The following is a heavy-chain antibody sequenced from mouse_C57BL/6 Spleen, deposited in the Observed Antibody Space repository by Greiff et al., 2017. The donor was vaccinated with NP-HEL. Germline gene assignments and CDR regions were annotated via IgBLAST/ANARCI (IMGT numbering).Heavy chain of an antibody. CDR3: ARWDDGYFHWYFDV. Sequence: QVQLQQPGAELVKPGASVKMSCKASGYTFTSYWITWVKQRPGQGLEWIGDIYPGSGSTNYNEKFKSKATLTVDTSSSTAYMQLSSLTSEDSAVYYCARWDDGYFHWYFDVWGTGTTVTVSS. CDR1: GYTFTSYW. CDR2: IYPGSGST. J-gene: IGHJ1*03. D-gene: IGHD2-3*01. V-gene: IGHV1-55*01.